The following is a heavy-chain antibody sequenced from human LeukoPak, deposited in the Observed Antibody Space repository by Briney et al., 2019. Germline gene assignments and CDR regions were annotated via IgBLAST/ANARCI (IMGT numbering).Heavy chain of an antibody. Sequence: ASVKVSCKASGYTFSSYSISWMRQAPGQGLEWMGWISAYNGNTIYAQKVKGRVTMTTDTSTSTAYMELRSLKSDDTAVYFCARQSSGFFGSDYWGQGTLVTVSS. CDR2: ISAYNGNT. CDR1: GYTFSSYS. V-gene: IGHV1-18*01. CDR3: ARQSSGFFGSDY. J-gene: IGHJ4*02. D-gene: IGHD3-10*01.